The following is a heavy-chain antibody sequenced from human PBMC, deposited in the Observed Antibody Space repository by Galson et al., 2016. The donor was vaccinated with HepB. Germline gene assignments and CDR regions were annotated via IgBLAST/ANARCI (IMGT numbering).Heavy chain of an antibody. Sequence: SETLSLTCTVSGGSISSSSYYWGWIRQPPGKGLEWIGKIFYSGTAYYNPSLKSRVTISVDTSKNQFSLTLSSVTAADTAVYYCARQGPYYDFYGLDVWGQGTTVTVSS. J-gene: IGHJ6*02. CDR1: GGSISSSSYY. CDR3: ARQGPYYDFYGLDV. D-gene: IGHD3-3*01. CDR2: IFYSGTA. V-gene: IGHV4-39*01.